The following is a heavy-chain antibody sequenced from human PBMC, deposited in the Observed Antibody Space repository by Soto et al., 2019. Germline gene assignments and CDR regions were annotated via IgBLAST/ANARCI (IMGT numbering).Heavy chain of an antibody. CDR2: IYYSGTT. J-gene: IGHJ4*02. CDR3: ARDTITGTGRLGYFDY. CDR1: GGSVNTPNYY. Sequence: QVQLQESGPGLVKPSETLSLTCTVSGGSVNTPNYYWSWIRQPPGKGLEWIGYIYYSGTTNYNPSLKSRVTISVDTSKSQFSLKLTSVAAADTAIYYCARDTITGTGRLGYFDYWGQGTPVTVSS. D-gene: IGHD1-20*01. V-gene: IGHV4-61*01.